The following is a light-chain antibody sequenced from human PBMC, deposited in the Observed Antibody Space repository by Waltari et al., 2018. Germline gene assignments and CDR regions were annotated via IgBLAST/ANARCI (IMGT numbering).Light chain of an antibody. V-gene: IGLV3-1*01. CDR2: QDT. J-gene: IGLJ1*01. CDR1: NLGEKY. Sequence: SYELTQPPSVSVSPGQTATITCSVDNLGEKYACWYQQKPGQSPIMVIYQDTKRPSGIPERFSASNSGNTATLTISGTQPMDEAYYYCQAWVSTITSAVFGPGTKVTVL. CDR3: QAWVSTITSAV.